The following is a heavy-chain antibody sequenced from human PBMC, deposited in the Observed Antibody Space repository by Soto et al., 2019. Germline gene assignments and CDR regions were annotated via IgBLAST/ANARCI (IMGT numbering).Heavy chain of an antibody. D-gene: IGHD3-22*01. CDR1: GGTFSSYA. J-gene: IGHJ4*02. Sequence: QVQLVQSGAEVKKPGSSVKVSCKASGGTFSSYAISWVRQAPGQGLEWMGGIIPIFGTAKYAQKFQGRVTITADKSTSTSYMELSSLRSDDTAVYYCSRVDYYDSSGYYRTCFDYCGQGTLVTVSS. CDR3: SRVDYYDSSGYYRTCFDY. V-gene: IGHV1-69*06. CDR2: IIPIFGTA.